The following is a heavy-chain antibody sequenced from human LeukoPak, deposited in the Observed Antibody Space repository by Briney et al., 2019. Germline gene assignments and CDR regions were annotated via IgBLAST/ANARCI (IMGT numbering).Heavy chain of an antibody. CDR2: IYSGGST. J-gene: IGHJ4*02. Sequence: GGSLRLSCAASGFSVTDSYMNWVRQAPGKGLEWVSVIYSGGSTYYADSVQGRFTISRDNSNNTLYLQMNSLRVGDTAVYYCARDGAGFDYWGQGILVTVSS. CDR1: GFSVTDSY. D-gene: IGHD6-13*01. CDR3: ARDGAGFDY. V-gene: IGHV3-53*01.